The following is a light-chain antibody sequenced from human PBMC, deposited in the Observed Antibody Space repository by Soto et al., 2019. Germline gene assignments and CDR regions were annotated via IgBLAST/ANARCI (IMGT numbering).Light chain of an antibody. Sequence: EIVMTQSPATLSVSPGERATLSCRASQSVSSNLAWYQQKPGQAPRLLIYGASTRATGIPARFSGSGSGTEFTLTISSLQSEHFAVYYCQQYGSSLWTFGQGTKV. CDR3: QQYGSSLWT. CDR2: GAS. J-gene: IGKJ1*01. CDR1: QSVSSN. V-gene: IGKV3-15*01.